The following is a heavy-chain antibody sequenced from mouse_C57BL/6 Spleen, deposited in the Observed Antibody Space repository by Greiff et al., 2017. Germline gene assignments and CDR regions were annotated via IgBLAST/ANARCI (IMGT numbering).Heavy chain of an antibody. V-gene: IGHV1-82*01. CDR3: AREGTDY. CDR2: IYPGDGDT. Sequence: QVQLKESGPELVKPGASVKISCKASGYAFSSSWMNWVKQRPGKGLEWIGRIYPGDGDTNYNGKFKGKATLTADKSSSTAYMQLSSLTSEDSAVYFCAREGTDYWGQGTTLTVSS. J-gene: IGHJ2*01. D-gene: IGHD3-3*01. CDR1: GYAFSSSW.